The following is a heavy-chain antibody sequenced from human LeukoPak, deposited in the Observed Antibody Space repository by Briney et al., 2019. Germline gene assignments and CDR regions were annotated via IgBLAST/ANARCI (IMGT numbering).Heavy chain of an antibody. J-gene: IGHJ4*02. Sequence: ASVKDSCKASVYTFTTDGISWVRQAPGQGLEWMGWISSYNGKRIYAQRLQGRVTMTTDTSTSTAYMELRSLRSDDTVVYYCARDRGRGIATSDYYFDYWGQGTLVTVSS. D-gene: IGHD6-13*01. V-gene: IGHV1-18*01. CDR1: VYTFTTDG. CDR2: ISSYNGKR. CDR3: ARDRGRGIATSDYYFDY.